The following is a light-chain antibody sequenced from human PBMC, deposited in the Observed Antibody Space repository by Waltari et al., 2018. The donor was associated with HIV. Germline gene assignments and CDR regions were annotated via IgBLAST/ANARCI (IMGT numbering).Light chain of an antibody. CDR2: GVS. Sequence: QSALTQLASVSASSGQPITISCTGTCSDDGAINYVSWYRQRPGNATKLIIYGVSNRPAGVSARFSGSKSGTSASLAICGLQYEDEADYYCGAYTGSIALVFGGGTKLTVL. CDR1: CSDDGAINY. V-gene: IGLV2-14*03. J-gene: IGLJ2*01. CDR3: GAYTGSIALV.